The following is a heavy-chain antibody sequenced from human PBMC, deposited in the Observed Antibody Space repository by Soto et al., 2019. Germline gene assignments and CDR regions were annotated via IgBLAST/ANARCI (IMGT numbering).Heavy chain of an antibody. D-gene: IGHD1-26*01. CDR3: ERGGIILVGAATRPLDY. Sequence: EVQLVESGGGLVKPGWSLRLACAASGFPFSSHSMFWVRQAPGKGLEWVSSISGSSDYIFYADSVKGRFTIFRDNAKNSLFLQMNSLRAEDTAMYYCERGGIILVGAATRPLDYWGQGNLVTVSS. CDR1: GFPFSSHS. CDR2: ISGSSDYI. V-gene: IGHV3-21*01. J-gene: IGHJ4*02.